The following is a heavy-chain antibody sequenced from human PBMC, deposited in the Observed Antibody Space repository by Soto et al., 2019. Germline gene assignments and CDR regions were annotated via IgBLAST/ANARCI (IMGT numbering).Heavy chain of an antibody. D-gene: IGHD5-12*01. CDR3: ARGSGYAAPNYYYYMDV. J-gene: IGHJ6*03. V-gene: IGHV1-3*01. CDR1: GYTFTSYA. CDR2: INAGNGNT. Sequence: GASVKVSCKASGYTFTSYAMHWVRQAPGQRLEWMGWINAGNGNTKYSQKFQGRVTITRDTSASTAYMELSSLRSEDTAVYYCARGSGYAAPNYYYYMDVWGKGTTVTVSS.